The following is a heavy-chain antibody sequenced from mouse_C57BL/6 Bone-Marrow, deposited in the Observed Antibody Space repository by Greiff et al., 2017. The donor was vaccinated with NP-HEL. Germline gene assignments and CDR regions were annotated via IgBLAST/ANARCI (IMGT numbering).Heavy chain of an antibody. CDR1: GYTFTSYW. J-gene: IGHJ1*03. D-gene: IGHD3-3*01. CDR2: IYPGSGST. V-gene: IGHV1-55*01. CDR3: ARWTPWYFDV. Sequence: QVQLQQPGAELVQPGASVKMSCTASGYTFTSYWITWVKQRPGQGLEWIGDIYPGSGSTNYNEKFKSKATLTVDTSSSTAYMQHSSLTSEDSAVYYCARWTPWYFDVWGTGTTVTVSS.